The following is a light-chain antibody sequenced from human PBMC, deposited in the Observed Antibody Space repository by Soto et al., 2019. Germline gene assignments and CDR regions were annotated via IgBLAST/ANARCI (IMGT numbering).Light chain of an antibody. Sequence: DIVLTQSPGTLSLSPGESATLSCMASQSVDSTYITWYQQKPGQAPRLLIYGTSGRATGIPDRFSGSGSGTDFTLTISRLEPEDFAVYYCQHYDSSRTFGQGTKVDIK. V-gene: IGKV3-20*01. CDR3: QHYDSSRT. J-gene: IGKJ1*01. CDR2: GTS. CDR1: QSVDSTY.